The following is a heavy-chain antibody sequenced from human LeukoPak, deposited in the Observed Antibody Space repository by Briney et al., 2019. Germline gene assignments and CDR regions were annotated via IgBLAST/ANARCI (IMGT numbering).Heavy chain of an antibody. V-gene: IGHV4-4*07. Sequence: PSEPLSLTCSVSGGSISSYYWSWIRQPAGKGLEWIGRIYNSGSTNYNPSLKSRVTMSVDTSKNQFSLKLSSVTAADTAVYYCAREGDDILTGYPARNFDYWGQGTLVTVSS. D-gene: IGHD3-9*01. CDR1: GGSISSYY. CDR2: IYNSGST. CDR3: AREGDDILTGYPARNFDY. J-gene: IGHJ4*02.